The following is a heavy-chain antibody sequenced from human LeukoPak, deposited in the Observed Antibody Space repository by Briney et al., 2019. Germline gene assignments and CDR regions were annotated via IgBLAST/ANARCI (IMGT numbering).Heavy chain of an antibody. CDR1: GFTFSSYW. CDR2: IKQDGSEK. Sequence: GGSLRLSCAASGFTFSSYWMSWVRQAPGKGLEWVANIKQDGSEKYYVDSVKGRFTISRDNAKNSLYLQMNSLRAEDTAVYYCARDRWVSDYYFDYWGQGTLVTVSS. V-gene: IGHV3-7*01. CDR3: ARDRWVSDYYFDY. J-gene: IGHJ4*02. D-gene: IGHD3-22*01.